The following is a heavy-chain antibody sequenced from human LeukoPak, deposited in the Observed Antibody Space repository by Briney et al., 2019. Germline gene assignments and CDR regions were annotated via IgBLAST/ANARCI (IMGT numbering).Heavy chain of an antibody. D-gene: IGHD6-19*01. V-gene: IGHV4-31*03. CDR3: ARGRWGSSGWYQFDY. Sequence: PSETLSLTCTVSGGSISSGGYYWSWIRQHPGRGLEWIGYIYYSGSTYYNPSLKSRVTISVDTSKNQFSLKLSSVTAADTAVYYCARGRWGSSGWYQFDYWGQGALVTVSS. J-gene: IGHJ4*02. CDR1: GGSISSGGYY. CDR2: IYYSGST.